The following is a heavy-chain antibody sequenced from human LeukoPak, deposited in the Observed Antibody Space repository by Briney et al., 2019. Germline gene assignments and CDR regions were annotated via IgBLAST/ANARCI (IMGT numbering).Heavy chain of an antibody. D-gene: IGHD2/OR15-2a*01. CDR3: VSFYETY. CDR1: GFTFNNYG. J-gene: IGHJ4*02. V-gene: IGHV3-30*03. Sequence: GKSLRLSCAASGFTFNNYGMHWVRRAPGKGLEWVAVISYDGRNKHYPDSVKGRFTISKDNAKNTVYLQMNNLRAEDTAVYYCVSFYETYWGRGTLVTVSS. CDR2: ISYDGRNK.